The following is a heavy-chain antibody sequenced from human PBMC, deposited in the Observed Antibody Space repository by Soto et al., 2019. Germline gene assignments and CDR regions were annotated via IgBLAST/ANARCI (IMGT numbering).Heavy chain of an antibody. CDR2: INPNSGGT. CDR3: ASGGDFWSGYYLGGTGSWFDP. V-gene: IGHV1-2*02. CDR1: GYTFTGYY. D-gene: IGHD3-3*01. Sequence: GASVKVSCKASGYTFTGYYMHWVRQAPGQGLEWMGWINPNSGGTNYAQKFQGRVTMTRDTSISTAYMELSRLRSDDTAVYYCASGGDFWSGYYLGGTGSWFDPWGQGTLVTVSS. J-gene: IGHJ5*02.